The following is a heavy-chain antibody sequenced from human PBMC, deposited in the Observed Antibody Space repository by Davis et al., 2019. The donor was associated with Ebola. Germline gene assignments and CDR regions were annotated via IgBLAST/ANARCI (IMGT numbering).Heavy chain of an antibody. CDR3: ARALKSGSHSDGFDF. J-gene: IGHJ4*02. D-gene: IGHD3-3*01. Sequence: SETLSLTCTVSRGSITSGRYYWSWIRQHPGRGLEWIGYISYTGSTYYNPSLKSRLTISIDTSTNQFSLKVISVTAADTAEYFCARALKSGSHSDGFDFWGQGSLVTVSS. V-gene: IGHV4-31*03. CDR1: RGSITSGRYY. CDR2: ISYTGST.